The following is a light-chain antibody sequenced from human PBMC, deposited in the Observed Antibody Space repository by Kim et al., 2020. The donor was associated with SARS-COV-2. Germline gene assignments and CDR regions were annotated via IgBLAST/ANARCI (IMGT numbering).Light chain of an antibody. CDR3: QQSYSTPLT. Sequence: SASIGDRVTLTCRASQSISSYLNWYQQKPGKAPKLLIYAASSLQSGVPSRFSGSGSGTDFTLTISSLQPEDFATYYCQQSYSTPLTFGGGTKLEI. CDR2: AAS. J-gene: IGKJ4*01. V-gene: IGKV1-39*01. CDR1: QSISSY.